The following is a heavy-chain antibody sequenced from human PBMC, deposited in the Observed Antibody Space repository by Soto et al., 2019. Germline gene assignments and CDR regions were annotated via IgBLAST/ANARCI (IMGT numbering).Heavy chain of an antibody. V-gene: IGHV3-11*01. Sequence: GGSLRLSCASSGFTFSDYYMSWIRQAPGKGLEWVAYISAGGSDIYYGDSVKGRFTVSRDNTKKSLYLQMSNLRADDTAIYYCASLPQGYYDRSGRLVDYWGHGTLVTVTS. CDR3: ASLPQGYYDRSGRLVDY. D-gene: IGHD3-22*01. CDR2: ISAGGSDI. J-gene: IGHJ4*01. CDR1: GFTFSDYY.